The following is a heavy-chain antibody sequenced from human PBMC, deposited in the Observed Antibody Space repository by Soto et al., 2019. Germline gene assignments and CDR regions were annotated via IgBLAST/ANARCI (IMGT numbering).Heavy chain of an antibody. CDR1: GGSISSGGYY. J-gene: IGHJ3*02. Sequence: PSETLSLTCTVSGGSISSGGYYWSWIRQHPGKGLEWIGYIYYSGSTYYNPSLKSRVTISVDTSKNQFSLKLSSVTAADTAVYYCAREQFGYVWGSYRPTDAFDIWGQGTMVTVSS. CDR2: IYYSGST. CDR3: AREQFGYVWGSYRPTDAFDI. D-gene: IGHD3-16*02. V-gene: IGHV4-31*03.